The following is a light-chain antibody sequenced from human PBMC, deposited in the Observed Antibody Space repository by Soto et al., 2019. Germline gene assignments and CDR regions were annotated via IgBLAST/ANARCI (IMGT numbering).Light chain of an antibody. CDR1: QSISSN. CDR2: GAS. CDR3: QHYNNWPPWT. V-gene: IGKV3-15*01. Sequence: EIVMTQSPATQSVSPGERATLSCRASQSISSNLAWYQQKPGQAPRLLIYGASTRATGIPVRFSGSGSGTQFTLTISSLQSVDFAVYYCQHYNNWPPWTFGQGTKVEI. J-gene: IGKJ1*01.